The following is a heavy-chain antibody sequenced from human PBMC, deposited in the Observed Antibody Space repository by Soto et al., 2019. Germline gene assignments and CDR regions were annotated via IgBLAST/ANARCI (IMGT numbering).Heavy chain of an antibody. Sequence: LSLTFTVSGGSISSGDYYWSWIRQPPGKGLEWIGYIYYSGTTYYNPSLKSRLTISVDTSKNQFSLKLSSVSAADTAVYFCARDLHDTSGFYYDSWGQGALVTAP. D-gene: IGHD3-22*01. CDR3: ARDLHDTSGFYYDS. J-gene: IGHJ4*02. CDR2: IYYSGTT. V-gene: IGHV4-30-4*01. CDR1: GGSISSGDYY.